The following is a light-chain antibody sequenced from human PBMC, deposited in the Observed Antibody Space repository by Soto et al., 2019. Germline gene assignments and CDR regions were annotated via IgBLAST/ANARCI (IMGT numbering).Light chain of an antibody. CDR3: CSYAGSSPKWV. Sequence: QSVLTQPASVSGSPGQSITISCTGTSSYVGNYNLVSWYQQHPGKAPKLMIYEGTKRPSGVSNRFSGSKSGNTASLTISGLQAEDEADYYCCSYAGSSPKWVFGGGTKLTVL. CDR2: EGT. CDR1: SSYVGNYNL. J-gene: IGLJ3*02. V-gene: IGLV2-23*01.